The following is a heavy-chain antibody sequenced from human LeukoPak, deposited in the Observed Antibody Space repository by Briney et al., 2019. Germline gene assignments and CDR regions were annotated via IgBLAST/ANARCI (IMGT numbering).Heavy chain of an antibody. J-gene: IGHJ4*02. CDR3: ARAGPDGSSWFSLDW. D-gene: IGHD6-13*01. CDR2: IGNGGDT. CDR1: GFIFRNFD. Sequence: PGGSLRLSCAASGFIFRNFDMHWVRQAPGKGLEWVSGIGNGGDTHYPGAVKGRFTIPRENAKSSLCLHMNSLGAGDTAVYYCARAGPDGSSWFSLDWWGQGTLVTVSS. V-gene: IGHV3-13*01.